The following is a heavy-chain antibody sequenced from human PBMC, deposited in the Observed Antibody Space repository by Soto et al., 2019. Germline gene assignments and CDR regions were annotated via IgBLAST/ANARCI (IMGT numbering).Heavy chain of an antibody. CDR2: IYYRGRT. J-gene: IGHJ3*02. CDR3: ARATGDSSSCQDAFDI. V-gene: IGHV4-61*01. D-gene: IGHD6-13*01. CDR1: GGSVSSGSYY. Sequence: ETLSLTCTVSGGSVSSGSYYWSWIRQPPGKGLEWIGYIYYRGRTNCSPSLKSRVTISVDTSKNQFSLKLSSVTAADTAVYYCARATGDSSSCQDAFDIWGQGTMVTVSS.